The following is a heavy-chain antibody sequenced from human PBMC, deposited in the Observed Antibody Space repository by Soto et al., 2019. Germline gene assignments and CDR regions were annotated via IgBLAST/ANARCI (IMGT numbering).Heavy chain of an antibody. Sequence: PGGSLRLSCAASGFTFSTYAMHWVRQAPGKGLEWVAVISYHGSNKDYADSVKGRFTISRDNSKNTLYLQMNSLRAEDTAVYYCAKDLSRDMVYYGRDVWGQGTTGTVSS. CDR1: GFTFSTYA. J-gene: IGHJ6*02. CDR2: ISYHGSNK. V-gene: IGHV3-30*18. CDR3: AKDLSRDMVYYGRDV. D-gene: IGHD2-8*01.